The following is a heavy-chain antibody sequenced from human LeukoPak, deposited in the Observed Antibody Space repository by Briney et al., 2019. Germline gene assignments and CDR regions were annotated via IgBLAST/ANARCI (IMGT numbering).Heavy chain of an antibody. Sequence: ASVKVSCKASGYTFPSYGISWVRQAPGQGLEWMGWISAYNGNTNYAQKLQGRVTMTTDTSTSTAYMELRSLRSDDTAVYYCARTGAYSSSSSGYFQHWGQGTLVTVSS. J-gene: IGHJ1*01. CDR3: ARTGAYSSSSSGYFQH. CDR2: ISAYNGNT. D-gene: IGHD6-6*01. V-gene: IGHV1-18*01. CDR1: GYTFPSYG.